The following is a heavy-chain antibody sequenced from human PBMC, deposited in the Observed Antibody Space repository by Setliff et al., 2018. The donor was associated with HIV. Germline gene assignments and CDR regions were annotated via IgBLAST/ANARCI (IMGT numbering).Heavy chain of an antibody. CDR1: GYSFIDYY. V-gene: IGHV1-2*02. CDR3: ARGSMSMVMFILVYAFDI. D-gene: IGHD2-21*01. CDR2: INPDSGGT. Sequence: ASVKVSCKASGYSFIDYYMHWVRQAPGQGLEWMGWINPDSGGTNYAQKFQGRVTMTRDTSISTAYMELSSLRSDDTAMYYCARGSMSMVMFILVYAFDIWGQGTLVTVSS. J-gene: IGHJ3*02.